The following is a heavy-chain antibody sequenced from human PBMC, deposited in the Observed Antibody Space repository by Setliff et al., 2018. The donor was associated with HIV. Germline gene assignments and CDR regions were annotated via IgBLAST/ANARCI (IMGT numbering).Heavy chain of an antibody. V-gene: IGHV4-31*03. CDR2: IYYSGTT. Sequence: SETLSLTCTVSGGSISSGGYYWSWIRQHPGKGLEWIGYIYYSGTTHYNPSLKSRVFISVDRSKNQFSLELRSVTAADTAVYYCVKEGRTSTVFDYWGQGVMVTVSS. CDR3: VKEGRTSTVFDY. D-gene: IGHD1-7*01. J-gene: IGHJ4*02. CDR1: GGSISSGGYY.